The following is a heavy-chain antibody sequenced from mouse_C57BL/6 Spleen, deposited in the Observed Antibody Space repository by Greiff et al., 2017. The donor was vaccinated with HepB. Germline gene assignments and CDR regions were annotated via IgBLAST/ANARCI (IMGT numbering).Heavy chain of an antibody. CDR1: GFTFSSYG. J-gene: IGHJ2*01. V-gene: IGHV5-6*01. D-gene: IGHD2-4*01. CDR2: ISSGGSYT. Sequence: EVQLVESGGDLVKPGGSLKLSCAASGFTFSSYGMSWVRQTPDKRLEWVATISSGGSYTYYPDSVKGRFTISRDNAKNTLYLQMSSLKSEDTAMYYCARQYDYDPYYFDYWGQGTTLTVSS. CDR3: ARQYDYDPYYFDY.